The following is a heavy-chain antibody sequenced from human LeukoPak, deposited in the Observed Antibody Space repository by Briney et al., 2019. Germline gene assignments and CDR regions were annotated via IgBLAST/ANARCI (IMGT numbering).Heavy chain of an antibody. Sequence: ASVTVSCTASGYTFTGYYMHWVRQAPGQGLEWMGWINPNSGGTNYAQKFQGRVTITRDTSISTAYMELSRLRSDDTAVYYCARGSRTTVTTLFCDYWGQGTLVTVSS. CDR1: GYTFTGYY. CDR3: ARGSRTTVTTLFCDY. D-gene: IGHD4-17*01. CDR2: INPNSGGT. V-gene: IGHV1-2*02. J-gene: IGHJ4*02.